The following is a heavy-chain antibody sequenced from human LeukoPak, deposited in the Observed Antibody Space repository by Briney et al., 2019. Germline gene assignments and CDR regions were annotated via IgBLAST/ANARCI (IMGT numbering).Heavy chain of an antibody. Sequence: SETLSLTCTVSGGSTSSSSYYWGWIRQPPGKGLEWIGSIYYSGSTYYNPSLKSRVTISVDTPKNQFSLKLSSVTAADTAVYYCARAARQGFTMIAVPFFYCELWGRGTLGTLSS. J-gene: IGHJ2*01. D-gene: IGHD3-22*01. CDR3: ARAARQGFTMIAVPFFYCEL. V-gene: IGHV4-39*07. CDR2: IYYSGST. CDR1: GGSTSSSSYY.